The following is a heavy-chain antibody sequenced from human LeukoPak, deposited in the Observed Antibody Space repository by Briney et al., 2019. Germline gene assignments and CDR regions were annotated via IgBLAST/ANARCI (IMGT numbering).Heavy chain of an antibody. V-gene: IGHV3-74*01. J-gene: IGHJ6*03. Sequence: GGSLRLSCAASGFSFSFYWMHWVRQAPGKGPVWVSRIKTDGSIADYADSVKGRFTISRDNSKNTLYLQMNSLRAEDTAVYYCARDRRGDGDHYYYFDYWGKGTTVTVSS. D-gene: IGHD2-21*02. CDR3: ARDRRGDGDHYYYFDY. CDR1: GFSFSFYW. CDR2: IKTDGSIA.